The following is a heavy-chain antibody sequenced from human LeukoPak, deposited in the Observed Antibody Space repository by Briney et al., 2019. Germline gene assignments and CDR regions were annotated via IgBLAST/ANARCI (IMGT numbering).Heavy chain of an antibody. D-gene: IGHD3-22*01. Sequence: PGGSLGLSCAASGFTFDDYALQWVRQAPGKGLEWVSGISWNSGSIGYADSVKGRFTISRDNAKNSLYLQMNSLRAEDMALYYCAKGHEYYYDSSGYYLSYDAFDIWGQGTMVTVSS. CDR2: ISWNSGSI. V-gene: IGHV3-9*03. J-gene: IGHJ3*02. CDR1: GFTFDDYA. CDR3: AKGHEYYYDSSGYYLSYDAFDI.